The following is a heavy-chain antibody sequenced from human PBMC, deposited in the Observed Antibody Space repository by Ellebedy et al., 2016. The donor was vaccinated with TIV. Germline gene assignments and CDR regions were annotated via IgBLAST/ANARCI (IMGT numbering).Heavy chain of an antibody. CDR2: INPSGGST. V-gene: IGHV1-46*01. CDR3: ARDVLRGVRGPTYGMDV. CDR1: GYTFTSYY. J-gene: IGHJ6*02. Sequence: AASVNVSCKASGYTFTSYYMHWVRHAPGQGLEWMGIINPSGGSTSYEQKFQGRVTMTRDTSTSTVYMELSSLRSEDTAVYYCARDVLRGVRGPTYGMDVWGQGTTVTVSS. D-gene: IGHD3-10*01.